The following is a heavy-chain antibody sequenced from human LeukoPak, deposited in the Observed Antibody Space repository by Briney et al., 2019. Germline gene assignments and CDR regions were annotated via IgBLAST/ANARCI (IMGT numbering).Heavy chain of an antibody. CDR1: GVSITSYY. D-gene: IGHD3-22*01. J-gene: IGHJ4*02. CDR3: ARDTYYYDSSGYYVFDY. CDR2: IHTSGST. V-gene: IGHV4-4*07. Sequence: SETLSLTCSVSGVSITSYYWSWIRQPAGKGLEWIGRIHTSGSTNYDPSLKSRVTMSVDTSKNQFSLKLSSVTAADTAVYYCARDTYYYDSSGYYVFDYWGQGTLVTVSS.